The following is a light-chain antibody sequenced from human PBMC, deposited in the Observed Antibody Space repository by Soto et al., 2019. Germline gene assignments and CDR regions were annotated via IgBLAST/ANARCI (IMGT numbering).Light chain of an antibody. Sequence: EIVMAHAPSTFSLSPVERATLSCRASQSVSSNLAWYQQKPGQAPRLLIYGASTRATGIPARFSGSGSGTEFTLTISSLQSEDFAVYYCQQYNDWPRTFGQGTKVDIK. J-gene: IGKJ1*01. CDR2: GAS. CDR1: QSVSSN. CDR3: QQYNDWPRT. V-gene: IGKV3-15*01.